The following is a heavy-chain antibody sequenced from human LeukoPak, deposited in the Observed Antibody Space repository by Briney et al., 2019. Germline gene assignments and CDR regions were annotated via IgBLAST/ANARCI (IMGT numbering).Heavy chain of an antibody. Sequence: ASVKVSCKASGFTFTSSAVQWVRQARGQCLEWIGWIVVGSGNTNYAQKFQERVTITRDMSTSTAYMELSSLRSEDTAVYYCARSPPQFESCFDYWGQGTLVTVSS. CDR1: GFTFTSSA. V-gene: IGHV1-58*01. D-gene: IGHD1-26*01. J-gene: IGHJ4*02. CDR2: IVVGSGNT. CDR3: ARSPPQFESCFDY.